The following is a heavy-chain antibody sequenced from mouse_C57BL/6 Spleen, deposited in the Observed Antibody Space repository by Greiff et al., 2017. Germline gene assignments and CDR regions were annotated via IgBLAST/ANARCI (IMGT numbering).Heavy chain of an antibody. D-gene: IGHD3-1*01. CDR2: IDPSDSYT. CDR3: ARGLLYYFDY. Sequence: QVQLQQPGAELVRPGTSVKLSCKASGYTFTSYWMHWVKQRPGQGLEWIGGIDPSDSYTNYNQKFKGKATLTVDTSSSTTYMQLSSLTSEDSAVYYCARGLLYYFDYWGQGTTLTVSS. V-gene: IGHV1-59*01. CDR1: GYTFTSYW. J-gene: IGHJ2*01.